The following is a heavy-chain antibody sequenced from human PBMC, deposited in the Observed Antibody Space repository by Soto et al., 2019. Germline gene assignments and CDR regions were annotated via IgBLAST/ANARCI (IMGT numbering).Heavy chain of an antibody. CDR2: INHSGST. V-gene: IGHV4-34*01. J-gene: IGHJ6*02. D-gene: IGHD6-13*01. CDR1: GGSFSGDY. CDR3: ARGIAAAGTELFYYGMDV. Sequence: SETLSLTCAVYGGSFSGDYWSWIRQPPGKGLEWIGEINHSGSTNYNPSLKSRFTISVDTSKNQFSLKLSSVTAADTAGYYCARGIAAAGTELFYYGMDVWGQGTPVTVSS.